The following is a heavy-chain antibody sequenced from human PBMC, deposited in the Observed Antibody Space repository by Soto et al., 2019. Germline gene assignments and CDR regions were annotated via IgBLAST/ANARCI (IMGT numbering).Heavy chain of an antibody. V-gene: IGHV1-69*06. CDR2: ISPVIGTT. J-gene: IGHJ5*02. D-gene: IGHD5-12*01. Sequence: SVKVSCKASGDIFDNYAISWVRQAPGQGLEWLGGISPVIGTTHYAQIFQGRLTITADRSTMTTYMELSGLKSEDTAIYFCARDYSGYDPALNRFDPWGQGTLVTSPQ. CDR1: GDIFDNYA. CDR3: ARDYSGYDPALNRFDP.